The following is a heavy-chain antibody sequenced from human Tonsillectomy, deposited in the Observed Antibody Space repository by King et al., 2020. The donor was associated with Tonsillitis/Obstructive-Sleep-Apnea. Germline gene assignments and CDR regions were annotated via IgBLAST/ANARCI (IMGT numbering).Heavy chain of an antibody. V-gene: IGHV1-2*04. D-gene: IGHD2-15*01. CDR1: GYTFTGYY. J-gene: IGHJ4*02. CDR2: INPNSGGT. CDR3: ARGEVVVASYYFDY. Sequence: QLVQSGAEVKKPEASVKVSCKASGYTFTGYYMHWVRQAPGQGLEWMGWINPNSGGTKYAQKFQGWVTMTRDTSISTAYMELSRLRSDDTAVYYCARGEVVVASYYFDYWGQGTLVTVSS.